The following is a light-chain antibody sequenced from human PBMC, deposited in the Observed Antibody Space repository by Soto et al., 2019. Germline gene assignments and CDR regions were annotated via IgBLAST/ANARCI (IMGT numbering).Light chain of an antibody. CDR3: QQFMSYPLT. CDR2: NVS. Sequence: AIQLTQSPSSLSSSVGDRVIINCRASQDVANRLNWYQQTPGKPPKLLISNVSNLENGVPSRFSGSGSGTDFTITITSLQPEDFGTYHCQQFMSYPLTFGQGTRLDIK. J-gene: IGKJ5*01. V-gene: IGKV1-13*02. CDR1: QDVANR.